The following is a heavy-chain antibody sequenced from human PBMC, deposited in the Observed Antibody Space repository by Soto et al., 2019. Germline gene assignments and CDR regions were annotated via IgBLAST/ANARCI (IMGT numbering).Heavy chain of an antibody. D-gene: IGHD6-13*01. Sequence: QVQLVQSGAEVKKPGASVKVSCKASGYTFTSYDINCVRQATGQGLEWMGWMNPNSGNTGYAQKFQGRVTMTTNTSISTAYMELSSLRSEDTAVYYCARERDDGRWYYYNNGGWFDPWGQGTLVTVSS. CDR2: MNPNSGNT. CDR3: ARERDDGRWYYYNNGGWFDP. J-gene: IGHJ5*02. CDR1: GYTFTSYD. V-gene: IGHV1-8*01.